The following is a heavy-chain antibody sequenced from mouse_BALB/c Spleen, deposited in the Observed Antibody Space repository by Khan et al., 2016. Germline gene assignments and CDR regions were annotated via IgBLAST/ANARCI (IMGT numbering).Heavy chain of an antibody. D-gene: IGHD1-1*01. J-gene: IGHJ3*01. CDR3: GRTYGSREFAD. V-gene: IGHV3-2*02. CDR2: ISYNGST. Sequence: VPLQQSGPGLVKPSHSLSLTCTVTGYSITRDYAWNWIRQFPGNKLECMGYISYNGSTSYNPTLKSQISITRDKSTNQFFLPFHSLTTCEPTTFYCGRTYGSREFADWGEGTLVTVSA. CDR1: GYSITRDYA.